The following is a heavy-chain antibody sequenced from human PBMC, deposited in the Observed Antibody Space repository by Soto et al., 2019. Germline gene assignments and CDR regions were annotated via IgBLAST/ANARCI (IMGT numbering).Heavy chain of an antibody. CDR2: IYHSGST. D-gene: IGHD5-12*01. Sequence: TMSLTCPVSGGSLSRDDYYWSWIRQPGGKGLEWIGYIYHSGSTYYNPSLKSRVTISVDTSKNQFSLNLSSVTAADTAVYFGARDIPSSGGYDNWLDPWGQGTLVTVSS. V-gene: IGHV4-30-4*01. CDR3: ARDIPSSGGYDNWLDP. CDR1: GGSLSRDDYY. J-gene: IGHJ5*02.